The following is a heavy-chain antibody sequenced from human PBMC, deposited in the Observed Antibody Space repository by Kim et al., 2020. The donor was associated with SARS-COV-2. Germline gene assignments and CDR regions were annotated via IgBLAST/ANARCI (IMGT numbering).Heavy chain of an antibody. CDR1: GGSISSYY. J-gene: IGHJ6*02. D-gene: IGHD3-22*01. CDR3: ARVCGSSGYYWGDYYYYGMDV. Sequence: SETLSLTCTVSGGSISSYYWSWIRQPPGKGLEWIGYIYYSGSTNYNPSLKSRVTISADTSKNPFSLKLSSVTAEETAVYYCARVCGSSGYYWGDYYYYGMDVWGPGTTVTVS. CDR2: IYYSGST. V-gene: IGHV4-59*13.